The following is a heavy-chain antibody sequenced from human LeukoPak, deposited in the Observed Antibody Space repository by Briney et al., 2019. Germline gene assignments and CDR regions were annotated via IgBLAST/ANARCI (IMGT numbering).Heavy chain of an antibody. J-gene: IGHJ4*02. Sequence: GGSLRLSCAASGFTFKRFWMTWVRQAPGKGLEWVANIHENGDAKYYVDSVKGRFTISRDNAKNSLYLQMNSLRADDTAVYYCARVAYSSSWRERYKYYLDYWGQGTLVTVSS. CDR2: IHENGDAK. CDR3: ARVAYSSSWRERYKYYLDY. D-gene: IGHD6-13*01. CDR1: GFTFKRFW. V-gene: IGHV3-7*01.